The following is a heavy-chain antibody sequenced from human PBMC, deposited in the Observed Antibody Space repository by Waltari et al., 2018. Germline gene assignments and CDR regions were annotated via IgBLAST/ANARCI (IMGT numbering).Heavy chain of an antibody. CDR2: INHSGST. Sequence: QVQLQQWGAGLLKPSETLSLTCAVYGGSFSGYYWSWIRQPPGKGLEWIGEINHSGSTTSNPSLKSRVTISVDTSKNQFSLKLSSVTAADTAVYYCARGLPPYSSSWLYYYYYGMDVWGQGTTVTVSS. D-gene: IGHD6-13*01. V-gene: IGHV4-34*01. J-gene: IGHJ6*02. CDR3: ARGLPPYSSSWLYYYYYGMDV. CDR1: GGSFSGYY.